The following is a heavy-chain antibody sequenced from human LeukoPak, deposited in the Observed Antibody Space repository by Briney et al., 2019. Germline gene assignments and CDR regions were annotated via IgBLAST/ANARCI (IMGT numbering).Heavy chain of an antibody. J-gene: IGHJ6*03. CDR1: GYTFTGYY. Sequence: ASVKVSCKASGYTFTGYYMHWVRQAPGQGLEWMGWINPNSGGTNYAQKFQGRVTMTRDTSISTAYMELSRLRSDDTAVYYCAKNLIGGGYYTSYYYYYMDVWGKGTTVTVSS. V-gene: IGHV1-2*02. D-gene: IGHD3-3*01. CDR3: AKNLIGGGYYTSYYYYYMDV. CDR2: INPNSGGT.